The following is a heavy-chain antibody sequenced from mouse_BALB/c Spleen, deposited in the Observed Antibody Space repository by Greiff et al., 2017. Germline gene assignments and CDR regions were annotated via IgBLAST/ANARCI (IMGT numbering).Heavy chain of an antibody. CDR3: ARGGNGFAY. V-gene: IGHV5-12-1*01. CDR2: ISSGGGST. CDR1: GFAFSSYD. J-gene: IGHJ3*01. Sequence: EVKLEESGGGLVKPGGSLKLSCAASGFAFSSYDMSWVRQTPEKRLEWVAYISSGGGSTYYPDTVKGRFTISRDNAKNTLYLQMSSLKSEDTAMYYCARGGNGFAYWGQGTLVTVSA.